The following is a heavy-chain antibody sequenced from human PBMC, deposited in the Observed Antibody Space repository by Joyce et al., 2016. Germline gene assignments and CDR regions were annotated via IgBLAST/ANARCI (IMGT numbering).Heavy chain of an antibody. CDR3: AREAVYKTYYYGMDV. CDR2: IHGSGST. CDR1: GGSININNYY. V-gene: IGHV4-61*02. D-gene: IGHD1-14*01. J-gene: IGHJ6*02. Sequence: QVQLQESGTGLVKPSQTLSLICIVSGGSININNYYWSWIRQPAGKGLEWIGRIHGSGSTTYTPSLKSRVTISIDTPKTQISLKVTSVTAADTAVYYCAREAVYKTYYYGMDVWGQGTTVTVSS.